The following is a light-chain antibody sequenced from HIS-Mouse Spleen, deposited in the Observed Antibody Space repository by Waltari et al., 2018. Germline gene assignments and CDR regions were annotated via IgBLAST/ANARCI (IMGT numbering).Light chain of an antibody. V-gene: IGKV1-9*01. CDR2: AAS. J-gene: IGKJ1*01. CDR3: QQLNSYPPT. Sequence: DIQLTQSPSFLSASVGDRVTITCRASQGISSYLDWYQQKPGKAPKLLIYAASTLQSGVPSRVSGSGSGTEFTLTISSLQPEDFATYYCQQLNSYPPTFGQGTKVEIK. CDR1: QGISSY.